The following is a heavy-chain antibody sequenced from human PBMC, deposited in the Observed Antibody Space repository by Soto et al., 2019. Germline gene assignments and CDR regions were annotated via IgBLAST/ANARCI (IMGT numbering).Heavy chain of an antibody. V-gene: IGHV1-69*06. Sequence: QVQLVQSGAEVKKPGSSVKVSCTASGGTFSSYAISWVRQAPGQGLEWMGGIIPIFGTANYAQKFQGRVTITADKSTRKAYKELSSLRSEDTAVYYCAREGGGYDNSSGPSGGRGTFDIWGQGTMVTVSS. CDR3: AREGGGYDNSSGPSGGRGTFDI. CDR1: GGTFSSYA. CDR2: IIPIFGTA. J-gene: IGHJ3*02. D-gene: IGHD3-22*01.